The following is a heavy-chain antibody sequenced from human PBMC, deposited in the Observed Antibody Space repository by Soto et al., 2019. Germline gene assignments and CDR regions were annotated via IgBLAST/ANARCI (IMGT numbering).Heavy chain of an antibody. Sequence: ASVKVSCKASGYTFTGYYMHWVRQAPGQGLEWMGWINPNSGGTNYAQKFQGWVTMTRDTSISTAYMELSRLRSDDTAVYYCATGGYCSGGSCYDNAFDIWGQGTMVTVSS. D-gene: IGHD2-15*01. CDR2: INPNSGGT. CDR3: ATGGYCSGGSCYDNAFDI. CDR1: GYTFTGYY. V-gene: IGHV1-2*04. J-gene: IGHJ3*02.